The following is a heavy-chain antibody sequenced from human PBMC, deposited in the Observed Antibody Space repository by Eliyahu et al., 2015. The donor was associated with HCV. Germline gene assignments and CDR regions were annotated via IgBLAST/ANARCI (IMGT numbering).Heavy chain of an antibody. CDR3: ARGYTVAGHTFDY. D-gene: IGHD5-12*01. CDR1: GGSFSGYY. Sequence: QVQLQQWGAGLLKPSETLSLTCAVYGGSFSGYYWSWIRQPPGKGLEWIGEINHSGSPNYNPPLKSRVTISVDTSKNQFSLKLSSVTAADTAVYYCARGYTVAGHTFDYWGQGTLVTVSS. CDR2: INHSGSP. V-gene: IGHV4-34*01. J-gene: IGHJ4*02.